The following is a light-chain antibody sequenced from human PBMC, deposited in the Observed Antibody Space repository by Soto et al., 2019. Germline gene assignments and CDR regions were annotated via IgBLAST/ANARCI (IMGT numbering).Light chain of an antibody. CDR1: QSVSSN. V-gene: IGKV3-15*01. J-gene: IGKJ3*01. CDR2: GAS. CDR3: QQCNNWPFS. Sequence: EIVMTQSPATLSVSPGERATLSCRASQSVSSNLAWYQQKPGQAPRLLIYGASTRATGIPARFSGSGSGTEFTLTISSLQSEDFAVYYCQQCNNWPFSFGPGTKSGYQT.